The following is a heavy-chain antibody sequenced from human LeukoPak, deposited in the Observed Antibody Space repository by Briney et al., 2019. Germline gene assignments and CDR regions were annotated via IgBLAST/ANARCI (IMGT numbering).Heavy chain of an antibody. CDR1: GFPFSSYV. D-gene: IGHD2-2*03. CDR3: GTPGFCTCSSCSFRN. J-gene: IGHJ4*02. CDR2: ISDNIENT. V-gene: IGHV3-23*01. Sequence: GGSLRLSCAASGFPFSSYVMGWVRQAPGKGLEWVSVISDNIENTYYADSVKGRFTISRDNSKNTLYLQMNSLGAEDTAIYYRGTPGFCTCSSCSFRNWGQGNLVTVSS.